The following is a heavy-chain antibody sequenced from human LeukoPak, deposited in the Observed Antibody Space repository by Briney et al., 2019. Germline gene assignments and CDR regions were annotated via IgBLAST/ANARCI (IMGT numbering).Heavy chain of an antibody. CDR2: ISSDGSST. V-gene: IGHV3-74*01. CDR1: GFTFSSYW. CDR3: TRVWLDSCGCCLFDH. Sequence: PGGSLRLSCAVSGFTFSSYWMHWVRQAPGKGLVWVSRISSDGSSTTYADSVKGRFTISRDNARNTLYLQMNSLRAEDTAVYYCTRVWLDSCGCCLFDHWGQGTLVTVSS. D-gene: IGHD6-19*01. J-gene: IGHJ4*02.